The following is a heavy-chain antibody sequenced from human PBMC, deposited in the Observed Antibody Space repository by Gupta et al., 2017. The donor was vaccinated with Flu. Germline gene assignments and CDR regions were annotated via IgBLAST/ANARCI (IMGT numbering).Heavy chain of an antibody. D-gene: IGHD6-19*01. CDR1: GSPFSSYA. Sequence: EVQLLPSGGGLAPPGGSLSLSCTASGSPFSSYAMSWVRQSPGKGLEWVETISGSGGSTYYADSENGRFTISRNNYRNTLYLQMNRTRVENTALYFCAKDLPSGWISDTWGQGTLVTVSS. CDR3: AKDLPSGWISDT. J-gene: IGHJ4*02. V-gene: IGHV3-23*01. CDR2: ISGSGGST.